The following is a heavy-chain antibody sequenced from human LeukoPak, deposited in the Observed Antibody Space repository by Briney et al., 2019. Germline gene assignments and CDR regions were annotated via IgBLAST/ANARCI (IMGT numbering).Heavy chain of an antibody. Sequence: ASVKVSCKASGYTFTGYYMHWVRQAPGQGLEWMGRINPNSGGTNYAQKFQGRVTMTRDTSISTAYMELSRLRSDDTAVYYCARDPSTVTTVTIYYYYYMDVWGKAATVTVSS. CDR3: ARDPSTVTTVTIYYYYYMDV. CDR2: INPNSGGT. CDR1: GYTFTGYY. D-gene: IGHD4-17*01. V-gene: IGHV1-2*06. J-gene: IGHJ6*03.